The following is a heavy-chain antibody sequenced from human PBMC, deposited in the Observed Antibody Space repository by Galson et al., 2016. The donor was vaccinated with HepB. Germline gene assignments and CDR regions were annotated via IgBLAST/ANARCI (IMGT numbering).Heavy chain of an antibody. CDR3: AKHYDFGSDHNPFDY. Sequence: SLRLSCAASGFTFSSYAMTWVRQPPGKGLEWVSGISASGGRTYYTDSVKGQFTISRDNSKNTLYLQMNSLRAEDTAEYYCAKHYDFGSDHNPFDYWGQGTLVTVSS. V-gene: IGHV3-23*01. D-gene: IGHD3-3*01. J-gene: IGHJ4*02. CDR1: GFTFSSYA. CDR2: ISASGGRT.